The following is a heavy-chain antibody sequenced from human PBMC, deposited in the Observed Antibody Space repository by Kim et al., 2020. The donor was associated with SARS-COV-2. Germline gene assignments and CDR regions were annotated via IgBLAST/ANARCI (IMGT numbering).Heavy chain of an antibody. CDR1: GFTFTTKS. D-gene: IGHD5-12*01. CDR2: ISTTGAIK. J-gene: IGHJ4*02. Sequence: GGSLRLSCAASGFTFTTKSMMWVRQAPGKGLEWISYISTTGAIKTYGDSVTGRFTISRDNVQNSLYLQMNSLRGEDTAVSYCAREGYYSGLDYWGQGILV. V-gene: IGHV3-48*04. CDR3: AREGYYSGLDY.